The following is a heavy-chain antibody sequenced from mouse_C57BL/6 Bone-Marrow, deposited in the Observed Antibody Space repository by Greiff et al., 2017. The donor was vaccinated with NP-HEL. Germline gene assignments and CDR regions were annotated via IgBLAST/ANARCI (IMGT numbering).Heavy chain of an antibody. V-gene: IGHV1-5*01. D-gene: IGHD2-2*01. CDR1: GYTFTSYW. CDR2: IYPGNSDT. Sequence: EVQLQQSGTVLARPGASVKMSCKTSGYTFTSYWMHWVKQRPGQGLEWIGAIYPGNSDTSYNQKFKGKAKLTAVTSASTAYMELSSLTNEDSAVYYCTRDILWLPHWYFDVWGTGTTVTVSS. J-gene: IGHJ1*03. CDR3: TRDILWLPHWYFDV.